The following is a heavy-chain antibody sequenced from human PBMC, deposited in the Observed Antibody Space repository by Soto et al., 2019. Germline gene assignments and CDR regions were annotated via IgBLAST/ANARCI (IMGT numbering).Heavy chain of an antibody. V-gene: IGHV3-30-3*01. CDR3: ARGYGDKSGGFDY. CDR2: ISYDGSDR. Sequence: QVQLVESGGGVVQPGRSLRLSCAASGFTFSSYGIHWVRQAPGKGLEWVALISYDGSDRYFADSVKGRFTISRDNSKNTLYLQMNSLRAEDTAVYYCARGYGDKSGGFDYWGQGTLVTVSS. CDR1: GFTFSSYG. D-gene: IGHD4-17*01. J-gene: IGHJ4*02.